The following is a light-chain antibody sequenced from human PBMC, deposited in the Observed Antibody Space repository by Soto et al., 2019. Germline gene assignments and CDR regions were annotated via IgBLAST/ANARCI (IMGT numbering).Light chain of an antibody. J-gene: IGKJ5*01. CDR1: QSVSSNY. CDR3: QQYGTSPIT. Sequence: EIVLTQSPGTLSLSPGERATLSCRASQSVSSNYLAWYQQKPGQAPRLLIYGASSRATGIPDRFSGSGYAKEFALTIRRLEPEDFAVYYCQQYGTSPITFGQGTRLAIK. CDR2: GAS. V-gene: IGKV3-20*01.